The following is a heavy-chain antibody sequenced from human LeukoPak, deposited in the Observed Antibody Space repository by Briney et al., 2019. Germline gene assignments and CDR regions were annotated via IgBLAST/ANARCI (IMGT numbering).Heavy chain of an antibody. CDR2: FDPADGEP. D-gene: IGHD4-17*01. J-gene: IGHJ4*02. CDR1: GYTLTEVS. CDR3: ATEVVGYGDVHYFDS. Sequence: ASVKVSCKISGYTLTEVSMHWVRQAPGKGLEWMGGFDPADGEPIYAQKSQGRVTMREDTSTDTAYMDLSSLRSEDTAVYYCATEVVGYGDVHYFDSWGQGTLVTVSS. V-gene: IGHV1-24*01.